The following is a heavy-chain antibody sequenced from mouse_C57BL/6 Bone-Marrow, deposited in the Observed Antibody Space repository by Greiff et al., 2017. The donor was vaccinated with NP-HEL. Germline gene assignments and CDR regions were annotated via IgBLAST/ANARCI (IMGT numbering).Heavy chain of an antibody. V-gene: IGHV5-16*01. Sequence: EVKLMESEGGLVQPGSSMKLSCTASGFTFSDYYMAWVRQVPEKGLEWVANINYDGSSTYYLDSLKSRFIISRDNAKNILYLQMSSLKSEDTATYYCARGLTRHYFDYWGQGTTLTVSS. CDR3: ARGLTRHYFDY. J-gene: IGHJ2*01. D-gene: IGHD2-2*01. CDR1: GFTFSDYY. CDR2: INYDGSST.